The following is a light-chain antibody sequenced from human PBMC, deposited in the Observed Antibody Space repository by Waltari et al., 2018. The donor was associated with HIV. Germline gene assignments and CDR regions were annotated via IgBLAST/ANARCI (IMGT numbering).Light chain of an antibody. CDR1: SSDVGGYNY. Sequence: QSALTQPPSASGSPGQSVTISCTGTSSDVGGYNYFSWYQQQPGKAPKLMSYKGSKRPSGVPDRFSGSKSGNTASLTVSGLQPEDEADYYCSSYAGSNNFVFGTGTKVTVL. CDR3: SSYAGSNNFV. J-gene: IGLJ1*01. CDR2: KGS. V-gene: IGLV2-8*01.